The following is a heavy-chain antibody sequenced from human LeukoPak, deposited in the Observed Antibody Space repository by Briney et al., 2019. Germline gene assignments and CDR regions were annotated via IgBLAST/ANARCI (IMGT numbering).Heavy chain of an antibody. Sequence: GGSLRLSCAASGFIFINFAMSWVRQAPGKGLEWVSSISGRGGSTYYADSVKGRFTISRDNSKNTLYLQMNSLRAEDTAVYYCAKTSLGVHYYYYYMDVWGKGTTVTVSS. D-gene: IGHD4/OR15-4a*01. V-gene: IGHV3-23*01. CDR1: GFIFINFA. CDR3: AKTSLGVHYYYYYMDV. CDR2: ISGRGGST. J-gene: IGHJ6*03.